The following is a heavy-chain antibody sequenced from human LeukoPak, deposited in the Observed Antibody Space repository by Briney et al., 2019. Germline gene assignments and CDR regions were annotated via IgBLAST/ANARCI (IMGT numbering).Heavy chain of an antibody. V-gene: IGHV4-59*01. CDR3: ARVYYDILTGFGYYYYMDV. CDR1: SGSITNYY. Sequence: SETLSLTCTVSSGSITNYYWSWIRQPPGKGLEWIGFIYYSGNTNYNPSLKSRVTISVDTSKNQFSLKLSSVTAADTAVYYCARVYYDILTGFGYYYYMDVWGKGTTVTVSS. D-gene: IGHD3-9*01. CDR2: IYYSGNT. J-gene: IGHJ6*03.